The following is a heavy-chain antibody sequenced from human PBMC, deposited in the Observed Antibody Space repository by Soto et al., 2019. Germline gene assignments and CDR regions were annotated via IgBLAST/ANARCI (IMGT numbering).Heavy chain of an antibody. D-gene: IGHD2-21*02. V-gene: IGHV3-23*01. J-gene: IGHJ2*01. Sequence: EVQLLESGGGLVQPGGSVRLSCAASGLTLGNYAMSWVRQAPGKVLEWVSAISGDSCRTYYADSVRGRFTISRDHSQTTLYLHMNTLRAEDTAVCYWAGTTNCGRDCSAASYWYFDIWGRGTLVTVSS. CDR3: AGTTNCGRDCSAASYWYFDI. CDR1: GLTLGNYA. CDR2: ISGDSCRT.